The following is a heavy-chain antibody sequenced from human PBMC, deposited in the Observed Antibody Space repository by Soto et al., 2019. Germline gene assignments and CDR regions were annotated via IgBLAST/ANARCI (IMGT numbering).Heavy chain of an antibody. CDR3: AQTTVVLRAFDI. J-gene: IGHJ3*02. D-gene: IGHD2-15*01. Sequence: GLDLEWLALIYWDDDKRYNPSLKSRLTTTKDTSKNQVVLTMTNMDPVDTATYYCAQTTVVLRAFDIWGQGTMVTVSS. CDR2: IYWDDDK. V-gene: IGHV2-5*02.